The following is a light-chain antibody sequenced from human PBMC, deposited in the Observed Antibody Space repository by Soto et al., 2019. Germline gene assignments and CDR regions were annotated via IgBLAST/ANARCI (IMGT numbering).Light chain of an antibody. Sequence: TQAPATLSVSPGERPTFSCRASQSVSSNLAWYQQKPGQAPRLLIYAASNRATGIPDRFSGSGSGTDFTLTICRLEPEDFAVYYCQQYGSSPTFGQGTRLEIK. CDR1: QSVSSN. CDR3: QQYGSSPT. V-gene: IGKV3-20*01. J-gene: IGKJ5*01. CDR2: AAS.